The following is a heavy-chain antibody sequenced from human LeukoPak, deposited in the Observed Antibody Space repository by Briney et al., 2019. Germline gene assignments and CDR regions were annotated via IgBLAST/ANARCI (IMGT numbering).Heavy chain of an antibody. V-gene: IGHV3-66*01. CDR2: IYSGGST. CDR3: ANMPGKINAFDI. Sequence: GGSLRLSCAASGFTVSSNYMSWVRQAPGKGLEWVSVIYSGGSTYYADSVKGRFTISRDDSKNTLYLQMNSLRAEDTAVYYCANMPGKINAFDIWGQGTMVTVSS. CDR1: GFTVSSNY. D-gene: IGHD2-2*01. J-gene: IGHJ3*02.